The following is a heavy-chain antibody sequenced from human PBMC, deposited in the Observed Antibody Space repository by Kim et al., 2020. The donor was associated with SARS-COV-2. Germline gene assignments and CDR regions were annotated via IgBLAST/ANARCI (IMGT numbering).Heavy chain of an antibody. Sequence: GGSLRLSCAASGFTFSSYEMNWVRQAPGKGLEWVSYISSSGFTIYYADSVKGRFTISRDNAKNSLYLQMNSLRAEDTAVYYCARDNYDFWSGFTDYYYYYMDVWGKGTPVTVSS. CDR3: ARDNYDFWSGFTDYYYYYMDV. CDR1: GFTFSSYE. V-gene: IGHV3-48*03. J-gene: IGHJ6*03. D-gene: IGHD3-3*01. CDR2: ISSSGFTI.